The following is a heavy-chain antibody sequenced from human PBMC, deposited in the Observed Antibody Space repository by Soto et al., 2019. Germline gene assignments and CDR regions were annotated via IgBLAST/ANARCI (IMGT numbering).Heavy chain of an antibody. D-gene: IGHD3-9*01. CDR2: IYYRGNT. Sequence: QLQLQESGPGLVKPSETLSLTCSVSGDSINSDNYYWGWIRQPPGKGLEWIGSIYYRGNTYYNPSHKTRVTLSLDKSKSQFSLTLNSVTAADSAVYFCARLEGLATISYYFDYWGQGTLVTVSS. CDR3: ARLEGLATISYYFDY. CDR1: GDSINSDNYY. J-gene: IGHJ4*02. V-gene: IGHV4-39*01.